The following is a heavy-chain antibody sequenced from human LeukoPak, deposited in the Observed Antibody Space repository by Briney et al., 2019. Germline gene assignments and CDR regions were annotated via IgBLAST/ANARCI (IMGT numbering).Heavy chain of an antibody. CDR1: GLTFNNAW. D-gene: IGHD2-15*01. V-gene: IGHV3-15*01. CDR3: STGSGTHDY. Sequence: PGGSLRLSCAASGLTFNNAWMSWVRQAPGKGLEWVGRISSRSAGGTTDYGAPVKGRFTISRDDSKNTLYLQMNSLKTEDTAVYYCSTGSGTHDYWGQGTLVTVSS. J-gene: IGHJ4*02. CDR2: ISSRSAGGTT.